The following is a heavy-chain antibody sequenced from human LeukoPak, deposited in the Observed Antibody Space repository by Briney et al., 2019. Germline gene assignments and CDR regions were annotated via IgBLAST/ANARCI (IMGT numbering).Heavy chain of an antibody. CDR2: INHSGST. D-gene: IGHD5-12*01. CDR3: ARAGAEGQLSGYDRDPFDY. CDR1: GGSFSGYY. Sequence: PSETLSLTCAVYGGSFSGYYWSWIRQPPGKGLEWIGEINHSGSTNYNPSLKSRVTMSVDTSKNQFSLKLSSVTAADTAVYYCARAGAEGQLSGYDRDPFDYWGQGTLVTVSS. J-gene: IGHJ4*02. V-gene: IGHV4-34*01.